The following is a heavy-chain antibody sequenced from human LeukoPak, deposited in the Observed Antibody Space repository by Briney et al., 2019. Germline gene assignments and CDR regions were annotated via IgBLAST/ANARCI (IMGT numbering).Heavy chain of an antibody. CDR1: GFTFDDYA. D-gene: IGHD6-13*01. Sequence: PGRSLRLSCAASGFTFDDYAMHWVRQAPGKGLEWVSGISWNSGSIGYADSVKGRFTISRDNAKNSLYLQMNSLRAEDTALYYCAKGCSSSYLLPWFDPWGQGTLVTVSS. J-gene: IGHJ5*02. V-gene: IGHV3-9*01. CDR2: ISWNSGSI. CDR3: AKGCSSSYLLPWFDP.